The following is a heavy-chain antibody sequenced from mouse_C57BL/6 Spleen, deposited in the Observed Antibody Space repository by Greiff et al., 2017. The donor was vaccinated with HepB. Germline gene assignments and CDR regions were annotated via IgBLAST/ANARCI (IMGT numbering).Heavy chain of an antibody. CDR2: INPSNGGT. V-gene: IGHV1-53*01. CDR1: GYTFTSYW. CDR3: ACACHYPPYAMDY. D-gene: IGHD6-1*01. J-gene: IGHJ4*01. Sequence: QVQLQQPGTELVKPGASVKLSCKASGYTFTSYWMHWVKQRPGQGLEWIGNINPSNGGTNYNEKFKSKATLTVDKSSSTAYRQLISLTSEDSAVYYCACACHYPPYAMDYWGKGTSVTVSS.